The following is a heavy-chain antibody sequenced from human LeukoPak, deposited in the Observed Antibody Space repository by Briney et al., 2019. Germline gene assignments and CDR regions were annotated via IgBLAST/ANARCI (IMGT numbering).Heavy chain of an antibody. Sequence: SQTLSLTCTVSGGSISSGSYYWSWIRQPAGKGLEWIGRIYTSGSTNYNPSLESRVTISVDTSKNQFSLKLSSVTAADTAVYYCARDSRSYGDDAFDIWGQGTMVTVSS. CDR2: IYTSGST. CDR1: GGSISSGSYY. J-gene: IGHJ3*02. V-gene: IGHV4-61*02. D-gene: IGHD5-18*01. CDR3: ARDSRSYGDDAFDI.